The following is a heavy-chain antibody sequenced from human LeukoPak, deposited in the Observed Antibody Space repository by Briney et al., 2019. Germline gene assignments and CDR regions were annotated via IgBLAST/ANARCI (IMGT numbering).Heavy chain of an antibody. V-gene: IGHV4-4*07. Sequence: SETLSLTCTVSGGSINNYYWSWIRQTAGKGLEWVGRIYTSGSTDYNPSLESRVSISVDTSKNQFSLKLRSVTAADTAVYYCAREVMGYYYGSESYSGPFGMDVWGQGTTVTVSS. D-gene: IGHD3-10*01. CDR2: IYTSGST. CDR1: GGSINNYY. CDR3: AREVMGYYYGSESYSGPFGMDV. J-gene: IGHJ6*02.